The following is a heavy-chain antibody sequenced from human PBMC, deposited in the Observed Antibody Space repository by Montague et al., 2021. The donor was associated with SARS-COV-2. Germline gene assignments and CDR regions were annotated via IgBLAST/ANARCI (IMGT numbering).Heavy chain of an antibody. D-gene: IGHD3-16*01. CDR1: GGSISSSSYD. CDR2: IYYSGST. J-gene: IGHJ6*02. CDR3: ARQNGHLGPDTYYYGMDV. V-gene: IGHV4-39*01. Sequence: SETLSPTCTVSGGSISSSSYDWGWIRQPPRKGLEWIGSIYYSGSTYYNPSLKSRVTISVDTSKNQFSLKLSSVTAADTAVYYCARQNGHLGPDTYYYGMDVWGQGTTVTVSS.